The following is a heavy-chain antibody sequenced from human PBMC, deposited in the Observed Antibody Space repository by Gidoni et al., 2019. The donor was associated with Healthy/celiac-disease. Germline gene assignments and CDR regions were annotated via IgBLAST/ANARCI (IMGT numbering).Heavy chain of an antibody. CDR3: ARTPDYGDYVVFYFDY. V-gene: IGHV4-39*01. CDR2: IYYSGST. Sequence: GLEWIGSIYYSGSTYYNPSLKSRVTISVDTSKNQFSLKLSSVTAADTAVYYCARTPDYGDYVVFYFDYWGQGTLVTVSS. J-gene: IGHJ4*02. D-gene: IGHD4-17*01.